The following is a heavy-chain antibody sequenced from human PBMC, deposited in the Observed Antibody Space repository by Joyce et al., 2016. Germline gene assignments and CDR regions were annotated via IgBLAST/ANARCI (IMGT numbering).Heavy chain of an antibody. Sequence: EVQLVESGGGFVKPGGSLRLSCVVSGVPSKKAWRSWVRQTPGKGLEWVGRIKSRGDGGTTDYAAPVRGRFTISRDDSRNILFLRMNNLKTEDTAVYFCTADFLSPAWGQGTLVTVSS. CDR3: TADFLSPA. CDR1: GVPSKKAW. CDR2: IKSRGDGGTT. V-gene: IGHV3-15*01. J-gene: IGHJ5*02.